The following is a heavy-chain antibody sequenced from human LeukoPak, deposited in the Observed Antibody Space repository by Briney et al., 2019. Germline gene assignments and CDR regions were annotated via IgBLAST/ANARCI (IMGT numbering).Heavy chain of an antibody. CDR2: INQDGSEK. CDR3: ARQDPIDYYYGMDV. V-gene: IGHV3-7*01. Sequence: GGSLRLSCEPSGFTFSSFWTSWVPQAPGRGRGGGANINQDGSEKYYVDSVKGRFTISRDNAKNSLYLQMNSLRAEDTAVYYRARQDPIDYYYGMDVWGQGTTVTVSS. CDR1: GFTFSSFW. J-gene: IGHJ6*02.